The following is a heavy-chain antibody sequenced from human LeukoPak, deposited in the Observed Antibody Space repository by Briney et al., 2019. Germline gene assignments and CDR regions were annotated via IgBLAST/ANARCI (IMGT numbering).Heavy chain of an antibody. CDR1: GGTFSSYA. V-gene: IGHV1-69*13. CDR2: TIPIFGTA. Sequence: ASVKVSCKASGGTFSSYAISWVRQAPGQGLEWMGGTIPIFGTANYAQKFQGRVTITADESTSTAYMELSSLRSEDTAVYYCARLDYCSSTSCYSDYYGMDVWGQGTTVTVSS. CDR3: ARLDYCSSTSCYSDYYGMDV. D-gene: IGHD2-2*01. J-gene: IGHJ6*02.